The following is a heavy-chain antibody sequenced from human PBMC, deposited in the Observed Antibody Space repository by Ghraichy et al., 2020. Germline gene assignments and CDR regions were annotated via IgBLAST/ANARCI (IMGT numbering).Heavy chain of an antibody. CDR1: GGTFSSYA. V-gene: IGHV1-69*13. CDR2: IIPIFGTA. Sequence: SVKVSCKASGGTFSSYAISWVRQAPGQGLEWMGGIIPIFGTANYAQKFQGRVTITADESTSTAYMELSSLRSEDTAVYYCARPGAGHVLRFLEWMAPFDYWGQGTLVTVSS. D-gene: IGHD3-3*01. J-gene: IGHJ4*02. CDR3: ARPGAGHVLRFLEWMAPFDY.